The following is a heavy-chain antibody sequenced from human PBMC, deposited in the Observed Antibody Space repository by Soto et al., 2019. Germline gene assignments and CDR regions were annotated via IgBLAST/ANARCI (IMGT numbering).Heavy chain of an antibody. J-gene: IGHJ4*02. CDR3: ARLGYCSGGSCYYFDY. D-gene: IGHD2-15*01. V-gene: IGHV3-21*01. CDR1: GFTISTYW. CDR2: ITSSSSDI. Sequence: GGSLRLSCAASGFTISTYWMHWVRQAPGKGLEWVSSITSSSSDIYYADSVKGRFTISRDNAKNSLFLQMNSLRAEDTAVYYCARLGYCSGGSCYYFDYWGQGTLVTVSS.